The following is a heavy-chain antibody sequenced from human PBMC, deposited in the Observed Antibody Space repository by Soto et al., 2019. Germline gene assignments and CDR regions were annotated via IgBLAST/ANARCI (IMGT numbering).Heavy chain of an antibody. V-gene: IGHV3-48*02. CDR1: GFTFSNYG. Sequence: EVQLVESGGGLVQPGGSLRLSCAASGFTFSNYGLTWVPRAPGKGREGVSYISTRSMTIFYADSLKGRFTISRDNAKNSLYLQMNSLRDEDTAVYYCASRSGAVTTFDYWGQGTRVTVSS. D-gene: IGHD4-17*01. J-gene: IGHJ4*02. CDR3: ASRSGAVTTFDY. CDR2: ISTRSMTI.